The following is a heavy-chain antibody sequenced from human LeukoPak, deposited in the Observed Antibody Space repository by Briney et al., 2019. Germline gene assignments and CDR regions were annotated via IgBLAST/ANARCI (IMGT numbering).Heavy chain of an antibody. V-gene: IGHV3-21*01. Sequence: GGSLRLSCAASGFTFSSYSMNWVRQAPGKGLEGVSSISSSSSYIYYADSVKGRFTISRDNAKNSLYLQMNSLRAEDTAVYYCARDRYYYDSSGLNDYWGQGTLVTVSS. CDR3: ARDRYYYDSSGLNDY. D-gene: IGHD3-22*01. CDR1: GFTFSSYS. J-gene: IGHJ4*02. CDR2: ISSSSSYI.